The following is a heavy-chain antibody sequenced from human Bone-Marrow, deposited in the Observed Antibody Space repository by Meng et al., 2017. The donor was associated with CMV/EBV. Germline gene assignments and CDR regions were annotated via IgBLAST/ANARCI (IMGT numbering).Heavy chain of an antibody. CDR2: IYYEGST. CDR3: AREPLIGDIVVVPAALGSWFDP. J-gene: IGHJ5*02. V-gene: IGHV4-39*07. CDR1: GGSISRNGYY. Sequence: SETLSLTCSVSGGSISRNGYYWAWIRQPPGKGLEWIGSIYYEGSTYYSPSLKSRVTISVDTSKNQFSLKLSSVTAADTAVYYCAREPLIGDIVVVPAALGSWFDPWGQGTLVTVSS. D-gene: IGHD2-2*01.